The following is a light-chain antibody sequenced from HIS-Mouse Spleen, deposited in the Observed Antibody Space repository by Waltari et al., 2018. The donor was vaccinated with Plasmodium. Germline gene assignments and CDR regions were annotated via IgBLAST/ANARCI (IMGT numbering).Light chain of an antibody. CDR3: QQYGSSPYT. CDR2: GAS. CDR1: QSVSSSY. Sequence: EIVFTQSPGPLSLSPGERATPSCRASQSVSSSYLAWYQQKPGQAPRLLIYGASSRATGIPDRFSGSGSGTDFTLTISRLEPEDFAVYYCQQYGSSPYTFGQGTKLEIK. J-gene: IGKJ2*01. V-gene: IGKV3-20*01.